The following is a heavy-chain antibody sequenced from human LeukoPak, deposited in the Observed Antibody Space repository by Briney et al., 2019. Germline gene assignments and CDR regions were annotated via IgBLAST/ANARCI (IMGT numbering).Heavy chain of an antibody. CDR3: ARDLKRTSEYYWFDP. CDR2: ISAYNGNT. CDR1: GYTFTRYG. D-gene: IGHD2-2*01. J-gene: IGHJ5*02. Sequence: GASVNVSCKASGYTFTRYGISWVRQAPGQGLEWMGWISAYNGNTNYAQKLQGRVTMTTDTSTSTAYMELRSLRSDDTAVYYCARDLKRTSEYYWFDPWGQGTLVTVSS. V-gene: IGHV1-18*01.